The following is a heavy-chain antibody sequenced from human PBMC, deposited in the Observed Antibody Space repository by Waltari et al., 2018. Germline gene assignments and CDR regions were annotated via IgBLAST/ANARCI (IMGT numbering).Heavy chain of an antibody. CDR2: INPSGGST. CDR1: GYTFPSYY. J-gene: IGHJ4*02. D-gene: IGHD1-26*01. CDR3: ARDSSIVGASYYFDY. Sequence: QVQLVQSGAEVKKPGASVKVSCKASGYTFPSYYMHWVRQAPGQGLEWMGIINPSGGSTSYAQKFQGRVTMTRDTSTSTVYMELSSLRSEDTAVYYCARDSSIVGASYYFDYWGQGTLVTVSS. V-gene: IGHV1-46*01.